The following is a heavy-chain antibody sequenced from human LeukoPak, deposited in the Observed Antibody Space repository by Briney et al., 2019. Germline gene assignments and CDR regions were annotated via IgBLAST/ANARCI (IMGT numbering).Heavy chain of an antibody. V-gene: IGHV3-33*06. Sequence: GRSLRLSCAASGFQFSTYGMHWVRQAPGKGLEWVGVIWYDGSNKIYAESVKGRFTISRDNSKNTLYLQMNSLRTEDTAVYYCAKGVAAADPLFDYWGQGTLVTVSS. CDR3: AKGVAAADPLFDY. CDR2: IWYDGSNK. CDR1: GFQFSTYG. J-gene: IGHJ4*02. D-gene: IGHD6-13*01.